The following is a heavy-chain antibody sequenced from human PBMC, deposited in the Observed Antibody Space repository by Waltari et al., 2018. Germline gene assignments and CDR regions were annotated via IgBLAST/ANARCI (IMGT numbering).Heavy chain of an antibody. D-gene: IGHD3-10*01. CDR3: ARDWWFRELSWFDP. Sequence: QVQLVQSGAEVKKPGASVKVSCKASGYTVTSYAMHWVRQASVQRLELMVWINAGNGNTKYSQKFQGRVTITRDTSASTAYMELSSLRSEDTAVYYCARDWWFRELSWFDPWGQGTLVTVSS. CDR2: INAGNGNT. V-gene: IGHV1-3*01. J-gene: IGHJ5*02. CDR1: GYTVTSYA.